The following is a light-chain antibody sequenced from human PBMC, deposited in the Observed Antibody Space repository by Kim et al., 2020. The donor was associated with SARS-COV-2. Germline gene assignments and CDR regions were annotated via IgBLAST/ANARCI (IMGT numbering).Light chain of an antibody. J-gene: IGKJ2*01. CDR2: GAS. CDR3: QQYGDSPYT. Sequence: EIVLTQSPGTLSLSPGERATLSCRASQNINTNYLAWYQQKPGQAPRLLIFGASTRATGIPDRFSGSGSGTDFTLTISRLEPEDFAVYFCQQYGDSPYTFGQGTKLEI. V-gene: IGKV3-20*01. CDR1: QNINTNY.